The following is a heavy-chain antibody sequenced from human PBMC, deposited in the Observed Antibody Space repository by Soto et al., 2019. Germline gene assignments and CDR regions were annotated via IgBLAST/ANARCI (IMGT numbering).Heavy chain of an antibody. CDR3: AKDRTLGRFEFWSGYQNYGMDV. CDR2: ISGSGGST. Sequence: EVQLLESGGGLVQPGGSLRLSCAASGFTFSSYAMSWVRQAPGKGLEWVSAISGSGGSTYYADSVKGRFTISRDNSKNTLYLQRNSRRAEDTAVYYCAKDRTLGRFEFWSGYQNYGMDVWGQGTTVTVSS. J-gene: IGHJ6*02. V-gene: IGHV3-23*01. D-gene: IGHD3-3*01. CDR1: GFTFSSYA.